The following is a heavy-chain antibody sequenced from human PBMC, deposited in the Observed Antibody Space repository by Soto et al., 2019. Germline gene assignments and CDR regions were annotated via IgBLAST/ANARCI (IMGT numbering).Heavy chain of an antibody. CDR1: GISFRSTW. CDR3: ATEDWFRIDY. Sequence: GGSLRLSCAASGISFRSTWMSWVRQAPGKGLQWVANINQDGSTQYYGDSVRGRFTISRDNADNSLSLHMNSLTADDTAVYYCATEDWFRIDYWGQGTLVTVSS. D-gene: IGHD3-9*01. V-gene: IGHV3-7*01. J-gene: IGHJ4*02. CDR2: INQDGSTQ.